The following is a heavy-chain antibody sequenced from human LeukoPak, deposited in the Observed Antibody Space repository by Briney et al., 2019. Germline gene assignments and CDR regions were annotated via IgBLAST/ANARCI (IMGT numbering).Heavy chain of an antibody. J-gene: IGHJ4*02. CDR3: ARVGRDYGGNSVDY. CDR2: IYYSGST. V-gene: IGHV4-59*01. D-gene: IGHD4-23*01. Sequence: SETLSLTCTVSGGSISSYYWSWIRQPPGKGLKWIGYIYYSGSTNYNPSLKSRVTISVDTSKNQFSLKLSSVTAADTAAYYCARVGRDYGGNSVDYWGQGTLVTVSS. CDR1: GGSISSYY.